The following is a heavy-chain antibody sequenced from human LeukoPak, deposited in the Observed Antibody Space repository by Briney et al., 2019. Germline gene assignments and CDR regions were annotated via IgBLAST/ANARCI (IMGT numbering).Heavy chain of an antibody. V-gene: IGHV3-74*01. CDR1: GFTLSSYW. J-gene: IGHJ3*02. CDR3: SSGISHAFDI. Sequence: GGSLRLFCAASGFTLSSYWMHWVRQAPGKGLVWVSRINRYGSSTSYADSVKGRFTISRDNAKNTLYLQMNNLRAEDTAVYYCSSGISHAFDIWGQGTMVTVSS. D-gene: IGHD1-14*01. CDR2: INRYGSST.